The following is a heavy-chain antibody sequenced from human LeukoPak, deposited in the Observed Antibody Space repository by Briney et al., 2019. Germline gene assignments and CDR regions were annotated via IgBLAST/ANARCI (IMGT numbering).Heavy chain of an antibody. CDR2: INHSGST. J-gene: IGHJ4*02. Sequence: SETLSLTCAVYGGSFSGYYWSWIRQPPGKGLEWIGEINHSGSTNYNPSLKSRVTISVDTSKNQFSLKLSSVTAADTAVYYCARAEVAAGIAAAGHLHYFDYWGQGTLVTVSS. D-gene: IGHD6-13*01. CDR1: GGSFSGYY. V-gene: IGHV4-34*01. CDR3: ARAEVAAGIAAAGHLHYFDY.